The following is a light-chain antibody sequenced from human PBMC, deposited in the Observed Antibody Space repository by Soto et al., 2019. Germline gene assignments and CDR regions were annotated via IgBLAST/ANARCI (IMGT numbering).Light chain of an antibody. CDR1: ETISSW. CDR2: DAS. V-gene: IGKV1-5*01. Sequence: DIQMTQSPSLLSASVGDRVTITCRASETISSWLAWYQQKPGKAPKLLIYDASSLESGVPSRFSGSGSGTEFTLTISSLQPDDFATYYCQQYNSYSGTLGQGTKVDIK. J-gene: IGKJ1*01. CDR3: QQYNSYSGT.